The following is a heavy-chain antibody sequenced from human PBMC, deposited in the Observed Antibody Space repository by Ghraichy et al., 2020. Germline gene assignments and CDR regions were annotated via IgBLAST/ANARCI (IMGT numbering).Heavy chain of an antibody. CDR2: IYNSGST. V-gene: IGHV4-61*01. Sequence: SETLSLTCTVSGGSVSSGSYYWSWVRQPPGKGLEWIGYIYNSGSTNYNPSLKSRVTISVDTSRDQFSLNLYSVTAADTAVYYCARVHLGHCSGGNCYPSDYWGQGTLVTVSS. J-gene: IGHJ4*02. CDR3: ARVHLGHCSGGNCYPSDY. CDR1: GGSVSSGSYY. D-gene: IGHD2-15*01.